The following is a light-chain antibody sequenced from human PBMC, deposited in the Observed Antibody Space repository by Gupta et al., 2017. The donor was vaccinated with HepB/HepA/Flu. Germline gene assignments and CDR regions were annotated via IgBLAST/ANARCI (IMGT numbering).Light chain of an antibody. CDR1: QSVSNTY. J-gene: IGKJ1*01. CDR2: GAS. CDR3: QQYGSSPWT. Sequence: EIVLTQSPGTLSLSPGERATLYCRASQSVSNTYLAWYQQKPGQAPRLPIYGASSRATGIPDRFSGSGSGTDFTLTISRLEPEDFAVYYCQQYGSSPWTFGQGTRVEIK. V-gene: IGKV3-20*01.